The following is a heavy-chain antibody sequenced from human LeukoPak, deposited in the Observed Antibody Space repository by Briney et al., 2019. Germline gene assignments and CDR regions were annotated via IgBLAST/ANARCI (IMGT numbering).Heavy chain of an antibody. CDR2: IASDGSST. Sequence: GGSLSLSCAASGFTFSSYWMNWVRQAPGKGLVWVSRIASDGSSTTYADSVKGRFSISRDNAKDSLYLQMNSLRAEDTAVYYCARVRLRLGELSLLLFDYWGQGTLVTVSS. CDR1: GFTFSSYW. J-gene: IGHJ4*02. CDR3: ARVRLRLGELSLLLFDY. D-gene: IGHD3-16*02. V-gene: IGHV3-74*01.